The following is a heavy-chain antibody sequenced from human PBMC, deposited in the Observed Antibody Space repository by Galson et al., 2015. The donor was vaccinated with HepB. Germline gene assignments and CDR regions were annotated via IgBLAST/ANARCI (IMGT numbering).Heavy chain of an antibody. D-gene: IGHD3-22*01. CDR3: ARADQGYYDSSGYY. CDR1: GYTFTKYT. J-gene: IGHJ4*02. Sequence: SVKVSCKASGYTFTKYTMHWVRQAPGQRLEWMGWINAGNGNTKYSQKFQGRVTITRDTSANTAYMELSSLRSEDTAVYYCARADQGYYDSSGYYWGQGTLVTVSS. V-gene: IGHV1-3*01. CDR2: INAGNGNT.